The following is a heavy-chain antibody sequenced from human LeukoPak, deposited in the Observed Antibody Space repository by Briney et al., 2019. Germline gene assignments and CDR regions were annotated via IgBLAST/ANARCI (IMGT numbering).Heavy chain of an antibody. Sequence: PGGSLRLSCAASGFTFSPYWMHWVRQVPGWGLVWVSRINSDGSATYADSVKGRFTISRDNAENTLYLQMNSLRAEDTAVYYCVKTLISVAGAGAFDIWGQGTMVTVSS. V-gene: IGHV3-74*01. D-gene: IGHD6-19*01. CDR3: VKTLISVAGAGAFDI. CDR2: INSDGSA. J-gene: IGHJ3*02. CDR1: GFTFSPYW.